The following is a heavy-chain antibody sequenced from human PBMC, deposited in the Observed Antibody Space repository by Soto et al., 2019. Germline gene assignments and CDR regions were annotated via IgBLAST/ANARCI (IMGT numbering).Heavy chain of an antibody. CDR1: GFTFSSYW. Sequence: GGSLRLSCAASGFTFSSYWMSWVRQAPGKGLEWVANIKQDGSEKYYVDSVKGRFNISRDNAKNSLYLQMNSLRAEDTAVYYSASRDGYNSVKTEPFDYWCQGTLVTVSS. J-gene: IGHJ4*02. CDR3: ASRDGYNSVKTEPFDY. CDR2: IKQDGSEK. D-gene: IGHD5-12*01. V-gene: IGHV3-7*05.